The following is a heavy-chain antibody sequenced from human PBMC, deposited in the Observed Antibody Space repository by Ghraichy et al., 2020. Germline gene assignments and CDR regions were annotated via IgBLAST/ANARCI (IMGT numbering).Heavy chain of an antibody. J-gene: IGHJ4*02. V-gene: IGHV4-59*01. Sequence: SETLSLTCTVSGGSISSYYWSWIRQPPGKGLEWIGYIYYSGSTNYNPSLKSRVTISVDTSKNQFSLKLSSVTAADTAVYYCARVTMIVGPYFDYWGQGTLVTVSS. CDR1: GGSISSYY. D-gene: IGHD3-22*01. CDR3: ARVTMIVGPYFDY. CDR2: IYYSGST.